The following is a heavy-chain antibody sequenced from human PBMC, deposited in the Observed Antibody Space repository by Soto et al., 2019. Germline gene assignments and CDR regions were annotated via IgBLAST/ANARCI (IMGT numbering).Heavy chain of an antibody. D-gene: IGHD3-22*01. CDR1: GGTFSSYA. CDR2: IIPIFGTA. J-gene: IGHJ4*02. Sequence: QVQLVQSGAEVKKPGSSVKVSCKASGGTFSSYAISWVRQAPGQGLEWMGGIIPIFGTANYAQKFQGRVTITADESTSAASMELSSLRSEDTAVYYCARALYDSSGYYYHFDYWGQGTLVTVSS. CDR3: ARALYDSSGYYYHFDY. V-gene: IGHV1-69*01.